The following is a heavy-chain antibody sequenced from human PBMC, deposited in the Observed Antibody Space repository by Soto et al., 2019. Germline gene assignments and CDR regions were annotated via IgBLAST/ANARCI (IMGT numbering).Heavy chain of an antibody. CDR2: INPRGGST. J-gene: IGHJ5*02. Sequence: QVQLVQSGAEMKKPRASVKVSCKESGYTFTSFYMHWVRQAPGQGLEWMGIINPRGGSTSYAQKIQGRVTITRDTSTSTVYMELSSLRSEDTSVEYLARSGPVAGRTHHIDPLGQGTLVTFSS. D-gene: IGHD6-19*01. CDR3: ARSGPVAGRTHHIDP. V-gene: IGHV1-46*01. CDR1: GYTFTSFY.